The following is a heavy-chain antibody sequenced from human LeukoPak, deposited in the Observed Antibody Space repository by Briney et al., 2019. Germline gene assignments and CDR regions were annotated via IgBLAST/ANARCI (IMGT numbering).Heavy chain of an antibody. D-gene: IGHD3-3*01. J-gene: IGHJ4*02. CDR1: GFTFSSYG. V-gene: IGHV3-30*18. Sequence: GGSLRLSCAASGFTFSSYGMHWVRLAPGKGLEWVAVISYDGSNKYYADSVKGRFTISRDNSKNTLYLQMNSLRAEDTAVYYCAKDLAIFGVVSVFDYWGQGTLVTVSS. CDR3: AKDLAIFGVVSVFDY. CDR2: ISYDGSNK.